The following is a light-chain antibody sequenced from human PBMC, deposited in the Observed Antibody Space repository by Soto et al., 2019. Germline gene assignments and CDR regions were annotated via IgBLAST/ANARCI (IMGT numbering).Light chain of an antibody. J-gene: IGKJ5*01. CDR1: QSVSSY. V-gene: IGKV3-11*01. CDR3: QQRSNWPPIT. Sequence: EIVLTQTPGTLSLSPGERATLSCRASQSVSSYLAWYQQKPGQSPRLLISDASNRATGIPARFSGSGSGTDFTLTISSLEPEDFAVYYCQQRSNWPPITFGQGTRLEI. CDR2: DAS.